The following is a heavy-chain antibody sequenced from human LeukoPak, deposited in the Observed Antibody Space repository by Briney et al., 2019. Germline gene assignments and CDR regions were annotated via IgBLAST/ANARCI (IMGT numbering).Heavy chain of an antibody. CDR2: IKQDGSEK. CDR1: GFTFSSYW. CDR3: ARLDDFWSGYWGNYYYYMDV. V-gene: IGHV3-7*01. Sequence: GGSLRLPCAASGFTFSSYWMSWVRQAPGKGLEWVANIKQDGSEKYYVDSVKGRFTISRDNAKNSLYLQMNSLRAEDTAVYYCARLDDFWSGYWGNYYYYMDVWGKGTTVTVSS. J-gene: IGHJ6*03. D-gene: IGHD3-3*01.